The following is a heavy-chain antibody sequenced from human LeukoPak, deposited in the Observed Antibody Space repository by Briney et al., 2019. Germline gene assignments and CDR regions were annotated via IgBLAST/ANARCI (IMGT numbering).Heavy chain of an antibody. Sequence: SETLSLICTISGGSISTSSYFWGWIRQPPGKGLEWIGSIYYSGRTYYNPSLRGRVTISVDSSRNQFSLKLTSVTAADTAIYYCASPTYNDVLSGYYSGPYFDYWGQGTLVTVSS. J-gene: IGHJ4*02. CDR3: ASPTYNDVLSGYYSGPYFDY. CDR2: IYYSGRT. V-gene: IGHV4-39*01. CDR1: GGSISTSSYF. D-gene: IGHD3-3*01.